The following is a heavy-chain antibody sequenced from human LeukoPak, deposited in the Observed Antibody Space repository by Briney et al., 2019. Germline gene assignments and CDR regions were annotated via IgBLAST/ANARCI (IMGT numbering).Heavy chain of an antibody. V-gene: IGHV3-74*01. CDR3: ARDRSDFSFLYHYFYMDV. CDR2: INSDGSST. CDR1: GFTFSSYW. D-gene: IGHD3-3*01. J-gene: IGHJ6*03. Sequence: GGSLRLSCAASGFTFSSYWMHWVRQAPGKGLVWVSRINSDGSSTSYADSVKGRFTISRDNVKNSLYLQMNSLRAEDTAIYYCARDRSDFSFLYHYFYMDVWGKGTTVTVSS.